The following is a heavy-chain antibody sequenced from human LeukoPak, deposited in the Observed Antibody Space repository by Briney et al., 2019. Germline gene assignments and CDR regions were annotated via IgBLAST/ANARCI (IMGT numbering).Heavy chain of an antibody. CDR1: GFIFSGSA. V-gene: IGHV3-73*01. D-gene: IGHD2-21*02. J-gene: IGHJ4*02. Sequence: GGSLRLSCAASGFIFSGSAMHWVRQASGKGLEWVGRIRSKANSYATEYAASVEGRFTISRDDSKNTAYLQMNSLRTEDTAVYYCTGLLGDSVSNFDYWGQGTLVTVSS. CDR2: IRSKANSYAT. CDR3: TGLLGDSVSNFDY.